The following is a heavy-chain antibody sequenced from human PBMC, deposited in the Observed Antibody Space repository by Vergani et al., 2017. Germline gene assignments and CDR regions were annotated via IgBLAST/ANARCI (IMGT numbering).Heavy chain of an antibody. CDR1: GGSISSGSYY. CDR2: VYYSGST. Sequence: QVQLQESGPGLVKPSQTLSLTCTVSGGSISSGSYYWSWIRQHPGKGLVWIGYVYYSGSTYYNPSLKSRVTITVDTSKNQFSLKLSSVTAAATAGYYCASRPWEQERVGYYYYMDVWGKGTTVTVSS. J-gene: IGHJ6*03. CDR3: ASRPWEQERVGYYYYMDV. D-gene: IGHD1-26*01. V-gene: IGHV4-31*03.